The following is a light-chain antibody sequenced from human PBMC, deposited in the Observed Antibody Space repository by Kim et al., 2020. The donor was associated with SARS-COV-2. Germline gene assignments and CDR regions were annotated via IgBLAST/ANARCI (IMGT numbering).Light chain of an antibody. CDR2: DVT. J-gene: IGLJ2*01. CDR1: SSDFRDYNY. Sequence: QSALTQPASVSGSPGQSITISCTGSSSDFRDYNYVSWYQHHPGTAPKLIIYDVTKRPSGVSSRFSGSKSGNTASLTLSWLQAEDEADYYCSSYMITTLVFGGGTQLTVL. CDR3: SSYMITTLV. V-gene: IGLV2-14*03.